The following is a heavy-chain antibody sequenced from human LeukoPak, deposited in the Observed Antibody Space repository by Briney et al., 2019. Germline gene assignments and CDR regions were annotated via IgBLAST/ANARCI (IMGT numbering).Heavy chain of an antibody. V-gene: IGHV4-61*01. J-gene: IGHJ4*02. CDR2: IYYSGST. CDR1: GGSVSSGSYY. CDR3: ARLQAVAGAWGSDY. D-gene: IGHD6-19*01. Sequence: SETLSLTCTVSGGSVSSGSYYWNWIRQPPGKGLEWIGYIYYSGSTKYNPSLKSRVTISVDTSKNQFSLKLTSVTAADTAVYFCARLQAVAGAWGSDYWGQGTLVTVSS.